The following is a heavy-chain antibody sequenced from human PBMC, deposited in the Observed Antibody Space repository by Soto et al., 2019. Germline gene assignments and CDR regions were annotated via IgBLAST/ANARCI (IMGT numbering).Heavy chain of an antibody. D-gene: IGHD2-2*01. CDR1: GFTFSSYA. CDR3: AKVGLGIFVVVPAAMPGFDY. J-gene: IGHJ4*02. Sequence: EVQLLESGGGLVQPGGSLRLSCAASGFTFSSYAMSWVRQAPGKGLEWVSAISGSGGSTYYADSVKGRFTISRDNSKNTLYLQVNSLRAEDTAVYYCAKVGLGIFVVVPAAMPGFDYWGQGTLVTVSS. V-gene: IGHV3-23*01. CDR2: ISGSGGST.